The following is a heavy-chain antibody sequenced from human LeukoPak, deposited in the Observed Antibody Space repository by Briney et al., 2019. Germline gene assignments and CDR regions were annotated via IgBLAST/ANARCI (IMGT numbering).Heavy chain of an antibody. J-gene: IGHJ4*02. V-gene: IGHV3-30*18. CDR1: GFTFSSYG. CDR2: ISYDGSNK. D-gene: IGHD6-13*01. Sequence: PGGSLRLSCAASGFTFSSYGMHWVRQAPGKGLEWVAVISYDGSNKYYADSVKGRFTISRDNSKNTLYLQMNSLRAEDTAVYYCAKIPPSIAAGVDYWGQGTLVTVSS. CDR3: AKIPPSIAAGVDY.